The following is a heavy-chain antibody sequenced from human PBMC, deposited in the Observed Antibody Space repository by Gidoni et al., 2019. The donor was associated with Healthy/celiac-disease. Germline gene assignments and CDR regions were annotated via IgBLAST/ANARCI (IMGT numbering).Heavy chain of an antibody. CDR3: ARTSIAVANYYYGMDV. J-gene: IGHJ6*02. D-gene: IGHD6-19*01. V-gene: IGHV4-34*01. CDR1: GGSFSGYY. CDR2: INHSGST. Sequence: QVQLQQWGAGLLKPSETLSLTCAVYGGSFSGYYWSWIRQPPGKGLEWIGEINHSGSTNYNPSLKSRVTISVDTSKNQFSLKLSSVTAADTAVYYCARTSIAVANYYYGMDVWGQGTTVTVSS.